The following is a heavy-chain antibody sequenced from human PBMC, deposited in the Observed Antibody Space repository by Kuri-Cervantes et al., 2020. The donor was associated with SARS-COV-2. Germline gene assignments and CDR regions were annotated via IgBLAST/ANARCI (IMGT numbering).Heavy chain of an antibody. Sequence: GGSLRLSCAASGFTFSSYSMNWVRQAPGKGLEWVSYISGSSSTIYYADSVKGRFTISRDNAKNSLYLQMNSLRDEDTAVYYCARGYCSSTSCPPYYYYGMDVWGQGTTVTVSS. CDR2: ISGSSSTI. CDR1: GFTFSSYS. J-gene: IGHJ6*02. D-gene: IGHD2-2*01. CDR3: ARGYCSSTSCPPYYYYGMDV. V-gene: IGHV3-48*02.